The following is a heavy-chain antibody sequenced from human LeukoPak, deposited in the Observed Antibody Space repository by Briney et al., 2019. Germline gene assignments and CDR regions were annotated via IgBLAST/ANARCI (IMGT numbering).Heavy chain of an antibody. Sequence: SETLSLTCAVYGGSFSGYYWSWIRQPPGKGLEWIGEINHSESTNYNPSLKSRVTISVDTSKNQFSLKLSSVTAADTAVYYCARGTLAAYYDFWSGYYTHRNRDNYYFDYWGQGTLVTVSS. D-gene: IGHD3-3*01. CDR2: INHSEST. V-gene: IGHV4-34*01. CDR3: ARGTLAAYYDFWSGYYTHRNRDNYYFDY. CDR1: GGSFSGYY. J-gene: IGHJ4*02.